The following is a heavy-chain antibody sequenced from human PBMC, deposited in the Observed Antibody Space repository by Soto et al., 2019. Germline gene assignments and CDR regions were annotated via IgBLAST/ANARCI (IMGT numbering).Heavy chain of an antibody. CDR1: GFTFSSYS. CDR3: ARDAITIFGVVIPYYFDY. Sequence: GGSLRLSCAASGFTFSSYSMNWVRQAPGKGLEWVSSISSSSSYIYYADSVKGRFTISRDNAKNSLYLQMNSLRAEDTAVYYCARDAITIFGVVIPYYFDYWGQGTQVTVSS. J-gene: IGHJ4*02. D-gene: IGHD3-3*01. V-gene: IGHV3-21*01. CDR2: ISSSSSYI.